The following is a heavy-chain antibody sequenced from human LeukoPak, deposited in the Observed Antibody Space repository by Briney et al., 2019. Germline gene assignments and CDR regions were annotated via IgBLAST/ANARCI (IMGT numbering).Heavy chain of an antibody. D-gene: IGHD3-22*01. CDR3: ARLDYYEKGAFDI. CDR1: GGSISSGGYY. CDR2: IYYSGST. J-gene: IGHJ3*02. Sequence: PSQTLSLTCTVSGGSISSGGYYWSWIRQHPGKGLEWIGYIYYSGSTYYNPSLKSRVTISVDTSKNQFSLKLSSVTAADTAVYYCARLDYYEKGAFDIWGQGTMVTVSS. V-gene: IGHV4-31*03.